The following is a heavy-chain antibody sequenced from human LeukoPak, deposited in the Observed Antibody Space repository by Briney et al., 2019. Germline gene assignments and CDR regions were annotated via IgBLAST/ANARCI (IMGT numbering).Heavy chain of an antibody. CDR2: IKSKTDGGTT. D-gene: IGHD5-18*01. Sequence: PGGSLRLSCAASGFTFSNAWMSWVRQAPGKGVEWVGRIKSKTDGGTTDYAAPVKGTFTISRDDSKNTLYLQMNSLKTEDTAVYYCTTDRADTATFDYWGQGTLVTVSS. CDR3: TTDRADTATFDY. V-gene: IGHV3-15*01. CDR1: GFTFSNAW. J-gene: IGHJ4*02.